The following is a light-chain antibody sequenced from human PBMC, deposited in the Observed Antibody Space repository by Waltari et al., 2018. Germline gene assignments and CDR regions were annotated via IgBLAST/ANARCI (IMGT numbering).Light chain of an antibody. CDR1: QGISSC. Sequence: DIQMTQSPSSLSASVGDRVTITCRASQGISSCLAWYQQKPGKAPELLIYAASSFQSGVPSRFSGSGSGTDFTLTISSLQPEDFATYYCQQYNSFPYTFAQGTKLEIK. J-gene: IGKJ2*01. CDR2: AAS. CDR3: QQYNSFPYT. V-gene: IGKV1D-16*01.